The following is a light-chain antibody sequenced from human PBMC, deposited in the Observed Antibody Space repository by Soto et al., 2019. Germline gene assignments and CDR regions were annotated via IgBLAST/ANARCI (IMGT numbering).Light chain of an antibody. J-gene: IGKJ1*01. CDR1: QSVSSNY. V-gene: IGKV3-20*01. CDR3: QQYGSSPT. CDR2: DVC. Sequence: DIVLTQSPGTLSLSPGERATLSCRSSQSVSSNYLAWYQQKPDQAPRLVIYDVCGRATGIPDRFSGSGSGTDFTLTISRLEPEDFAVYYCQQYGSSPTFGQGTKVEIK.